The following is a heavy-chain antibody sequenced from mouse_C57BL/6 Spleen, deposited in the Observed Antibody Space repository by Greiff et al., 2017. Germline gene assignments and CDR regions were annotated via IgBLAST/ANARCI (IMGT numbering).Heavy chain of an antibody. D-gene: IGHD1-1*01. Sequence: QVQLQQPGTELVKPGASVKLSCKASGYTFTSYWMHWVKQRPGQGLEWIGNINPSNGGTNYNEKFKSKATLTVDKSSSTAYMQLSSLTSEDSAVYDCARRLSTTVVNYAMDYWGQGTSVTVSS. J-gene: IGHJ4*01. CDR3: ARRLSTTVVNYAMDY. CDR2: INPSNGGT. V-gene: IGHV1-53*01. CDR1: GYTFTSYW.